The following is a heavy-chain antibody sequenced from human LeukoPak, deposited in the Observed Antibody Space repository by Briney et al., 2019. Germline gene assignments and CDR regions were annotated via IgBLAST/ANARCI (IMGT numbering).Heavy chain of an antibody. CDR1: GGSISSGDYY. CDR3: ARGGDYYYYHYMDV. Sequence: SETLSLTCTVSGGSISSGDYYWSWIRQPPGKGLEWIGYIYHSGSTYYNPSLESRVTISVDRSKTQFSLKLSSVTAADTAVYYCARGGDYYYYHYMDVWGKGTTVTVSS. D-gene: IGHD3-16*01. CDR2: IYHSGST. V-gene: IGHV4-30-2*01. J-gene: IGHJ6*03.